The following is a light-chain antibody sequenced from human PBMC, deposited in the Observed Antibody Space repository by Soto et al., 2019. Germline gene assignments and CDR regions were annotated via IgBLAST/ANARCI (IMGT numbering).Light chain of an antibody. J-gene: IGLJ2*01. Sequence: QSMLTRPPSASGTPGQRVTITCSGSSSNIGSNTVNWYQQLPGTAPKLLIYSNNQRPSGVPDRFSGSKSGTSASLAISGLQSEDEADYYCAAWDDSLNGPVFGGGTKVTVL. CDR1: SSNIGSNT. CDR3: AAWDDSLNGPV. CDR2: SNN. V-gene: IGLV1-44*01.